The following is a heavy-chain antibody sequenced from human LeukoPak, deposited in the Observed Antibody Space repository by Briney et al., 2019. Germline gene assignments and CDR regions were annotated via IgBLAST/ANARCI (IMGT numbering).Heavy chain of an antibody. Sequence: PSETLSLTCAVYGGSFSGYYWSWIRQPPGKGLEWIGEINHSGSTNYNPSLKSRVTISVDTSKNQFSLKLSSVTAADTAVYYCARGPHCSGGSCYSPVDYWGQGTLVTVSS. CDR1: GGSFSGYY. J-gene: IGHJ4*02. V-gene: IGHV4-34*01. CDR3: ARGPHCSGGSCYSPVDY. D-gene: IGHD2-15*01. CDR2: INHSGST.